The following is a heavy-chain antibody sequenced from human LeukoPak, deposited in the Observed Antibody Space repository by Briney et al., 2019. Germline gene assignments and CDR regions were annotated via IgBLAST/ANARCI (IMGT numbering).Heavy chain of an antibody. CDR3: ARDAYYYGSGSYYVNWFDP. CDR1: GYSISSAYY. D-gene: IGHD3-10*01. J-gene: IGHJ5*02. Sequence: PSETLSLTCSVSGYSISSAYYWGWIRQPLGKGLEWIATIHYSGSTYYNPSLKSRRTISVDTSKNQFSLKLSSVTAADTAVYYCARDAYYYGSGSYYVNWFDPWGQGTLVTVSS. CDR2: IHYSGST. V-gene: IGHV4-38-2*02.